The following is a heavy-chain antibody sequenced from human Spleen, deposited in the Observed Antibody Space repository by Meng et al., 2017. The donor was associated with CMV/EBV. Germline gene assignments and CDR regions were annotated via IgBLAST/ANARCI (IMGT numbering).Heavy chain of an antibody. CDR2: ISPNNGAT. J-gene: IGHJ4*02. D-gene: IGHD6-19*01. Sequence: ASVKVSCKASGYTFSGYYMHWVRQAPGQGLDWMGWISPNNGATNYAQKFQGRVTITADKSTSTAYMELSSLRSEDTAVYYCARGYSSAYYFDYWGQGTLVTVSS. V-gene: IGHV1-2*02. CDR1: GYTFSGYY. CDR3: ARGYSSAYYFDY.